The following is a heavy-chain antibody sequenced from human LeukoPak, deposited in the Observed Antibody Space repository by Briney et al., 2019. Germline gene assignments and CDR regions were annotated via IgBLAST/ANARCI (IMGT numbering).Heavy chain of an antibody. CDR2: IIPILGIA. CDR3: ARDRAEWFGEAPYYYYYMDV. Sequence: SVKVSCKASGGTFSSYAISWVRQAPGQGLEWMGRIIPILGIANYAQKFQGRVTITADKSTSTAYMELSSLRSEDTAVYYCARDRAEWFGEAPYYYYYMDVWGKGTTVTVSS. J-gene: IGHJ6*03. V-gene: IGHV1-69*04. CDR1: GGTFSSYA. D-gene: IGHD3-10*01.